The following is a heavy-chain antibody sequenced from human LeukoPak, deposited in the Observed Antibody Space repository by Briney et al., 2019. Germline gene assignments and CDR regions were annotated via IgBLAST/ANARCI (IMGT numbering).Heavy chain of an antibody. J-gene: IGHJ4*02. CDR1: GGSISSSSYY. Sequence: PSETLSLTCTVSGGSISSSSYYWGWIRQPPGKGLEWIGSIYYSGSTYYNPSLKSRVTISVDTSKNQFSLQLNSVTPEDTAVYYCARERRGGSSNLDYWGQGTLVTVSS. V-gene: IGHV4-39*02. CDR3: ARERRGGSSNLDY. CDR2: IYYSGST. D-gene: IGHD4-11*01.